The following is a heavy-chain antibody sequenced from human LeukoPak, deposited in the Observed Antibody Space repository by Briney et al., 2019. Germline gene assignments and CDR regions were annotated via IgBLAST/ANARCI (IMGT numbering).Heavy chain of an antibody. Sequence: GGSLRLSCAASGFAFPNYAMSWVRQAPGKGLEWVSAISGSGSNTYYADSVKGRFTISRDNSKNTLYLQMNSLRAEDTAVYYCARGPYYNPSDAFDLWGQGTVVTVFS. V-gene: IGHV3-23*01. CDR2: ISGSGSNT. J-gene: IGHJ3*01. CDR3: ARGPYYNPSDAFDL. D-gene: IGHD3-10*01. CDR1: GFAFPNYA.